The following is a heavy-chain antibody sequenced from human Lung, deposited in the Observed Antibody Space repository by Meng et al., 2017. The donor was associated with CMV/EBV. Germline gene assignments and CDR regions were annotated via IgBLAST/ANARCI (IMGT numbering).Heavy chain of an antibody. CDR2: LRYEGITK. CDR3: AKDRSSSSFFDY. CDR1: GFTFNNYG. J-gene: IGHJ4*02. Sequence: GGSLRLSCVASGFTFNNYGMHWVRQIPGKGLEWVAYLRYEGITKYYADSVKGRFTISRDSSKNTLYLQMNSLRDDDTAVYYCAKDRSSSSFFDYWGRGALVTFSS. V-gene: IGHV3-30*02. D-gene: IGHD6-6*01.